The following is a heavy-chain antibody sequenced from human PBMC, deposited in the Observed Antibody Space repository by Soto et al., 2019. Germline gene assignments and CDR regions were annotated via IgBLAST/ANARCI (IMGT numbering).Heavy chain of an antibody. V-gene: IGHV4-30-2*01. D-gene: IGHD2-2*02. Sequence: PSETLSLTCAFSCGSISSGGYSWSWIRQPPGKGLEWIGYIYHSGSTYYNPSLKSRVTISVDRSKNQFSLKLSSVTAADTAVYYCARYIVVVPAAIPVGNWFDPWGQGTLVTVSS. CDR1: CGSISSGGYS. CDR3: ARYIVVVPAAIPVGNWFDP. CDR2: IYHSGST. J-gene: IGHJ5*02.